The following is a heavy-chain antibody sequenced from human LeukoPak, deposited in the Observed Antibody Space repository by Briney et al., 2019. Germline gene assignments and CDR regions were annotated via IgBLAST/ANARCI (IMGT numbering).Heavy chain of an antibody. D-gene: IGHD3-10*01. CDR1: GGSISSYY. CDR2: IYYSGST. V-gene: IGHV4-59*01. CDR3: ARRSITMVRGVIEEN. Sequence: SETLSLTCTVSGGSISSYYWSWIRQPPGKGLEWIGYIYYSGSTNYNPSLKSRVTISVDTSKSQFSLKLSSVTAADTAVYYCARRSITMVRGVIEENWGQGTLVTVSS. J-gene: IGHJ4*02.